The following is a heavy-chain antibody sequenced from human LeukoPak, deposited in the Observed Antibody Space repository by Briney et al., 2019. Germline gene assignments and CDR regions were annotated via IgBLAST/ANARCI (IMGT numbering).Heavy chain of an antibody. V-gene: IGHV4-59*08. Sequence: SETLSLTCTVSGGSISGYYWNWIRQTPGKGLEWIGYVYSSGTTKYNAALKRRVTISVDTSKNQFSLKMNSVTAADTAVYYCARGGGYNLVDYWGQGTLVTVSS. CDR1: GGSISGYY. CDR3: ARGGGYNLVDY. CDR2: VYSSGTT. J-gene: IGHJ4*02. D-gene: IGHD5-24*01.